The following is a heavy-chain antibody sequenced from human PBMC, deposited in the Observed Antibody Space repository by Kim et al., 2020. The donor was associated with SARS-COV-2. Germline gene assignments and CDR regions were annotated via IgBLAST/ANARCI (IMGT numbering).Heavy chain of an antibody. Sequence: PSLKSRVTISVDTSKNQFSLKLSSVTAADTAVYYCARGGYSSSWTTEFGYWGQGTLVTVSS. CDR3: ARGGYSSSWTTEFGY. V-gene: IGHV4-31*02. D-gene: IGHD6-13*01. J-gene: IGHJ4*02.